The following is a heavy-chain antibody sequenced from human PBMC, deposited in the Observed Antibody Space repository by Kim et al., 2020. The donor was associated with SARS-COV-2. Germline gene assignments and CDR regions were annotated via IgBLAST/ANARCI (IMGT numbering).Heavy chain of an antibody. J-gene: IGHJ6*03. Sequence: GGSLRLSCAASAFTLSSYAMNWVRQAPGKGLEWVSGISGSGGGTYYADSVKGRFTISRDNSKNTLYLQMNSLRAEDTAVYYCAGGAAAGIYYYYSYMDVWGKGTTVTVSS. CDR2: ISGSGGGT. CDR1: AFTLSSYA. D-gene: IGHD6-13*01. V-gene: IGHV3-23*01. CDR3: AGGAAAGIYYYYSYMDV.